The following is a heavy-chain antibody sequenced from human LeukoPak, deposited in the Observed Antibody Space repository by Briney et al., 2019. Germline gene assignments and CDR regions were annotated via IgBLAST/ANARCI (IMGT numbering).Heavy chain of an antibody. CDR2: INHSGST. V-gene: IGHV4-34*01. J-gene: IGHJ6*02. CDR3: ARGWVEYSSSFNTSSSYYYYYYGMDV. Sequence: PSETLSLTCAVYGGSFSGYYWSWIRQPPGKGLEWIGEINHSGSTNYNPSLKSRVTISVDTSKNQFSLKLSSVTAADTAVYYCARGWVEYSSSFNTSSSYYYYYYGMDVWGQGTTVTVSS. CDR1: GGSFSGYY. D-gene: IGHD6-6*01.